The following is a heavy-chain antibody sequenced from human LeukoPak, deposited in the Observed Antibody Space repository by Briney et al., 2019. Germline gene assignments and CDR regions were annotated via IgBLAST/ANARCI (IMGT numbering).Heavy chain of an antibody. D-gene: IGHD6-13*01. J-gene: IGHJ6*03. CDR1: GFTFSSYS. CDR2: ISSSSSYI. Sequence: PGGSLRLSCAASGFTFSSYSMNWVRQAPGKGLEWVSSISSSSSYIYYADSVKGRFTISRDNAKNSLYLQMNSLRAEDTAVYYCARDGRVYRSWDYYYCYYYMDVWGKGTTDTVSS. V-gene: IGHV3-21*01. CDR3: ARDGRVYRSWDYYYCYYYMDV.